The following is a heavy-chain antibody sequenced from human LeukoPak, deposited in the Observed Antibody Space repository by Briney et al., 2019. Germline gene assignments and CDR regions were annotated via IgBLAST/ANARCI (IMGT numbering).Heavy chain of an antibody. CDR1: GGSISSYY. V-gene: IGHV4-4*07. J-gene: IGHJ5*02. D-gene: IGHD3-10*01. CDR2: IYTSGST. CDR3: ARAVFYYGSGKYNWFDP. Sequence: SETLSLTCTVSGGSISSYYWSWIRQPAGKGLEWIGRIYTSGSTNHNPSLKSRVTMSVDTSKNQFSLKLSSVTAADTAVYYCARAVFYYGSGKYNWFDPWGQGTLVTVSS.